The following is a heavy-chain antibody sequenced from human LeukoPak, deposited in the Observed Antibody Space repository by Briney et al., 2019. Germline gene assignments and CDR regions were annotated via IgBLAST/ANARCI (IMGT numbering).Heavy chain of an antibody. J-gene: IGHJ4*02. CDR1: GGSINSSIYY. Sequence: SETLSLTCTVSGGSINSSIYYWGWIRQPPGKGLEWIGSINYSGSTYYNPSLKSRVTLSIDTSKKQFSLRLTSVTAADTAVYYCARVYTVLGPFDYWGQGTLVTVSS. V-gene: IGHV4-39*07. CDR3: ARVYTVLGPFDY. CDR2: INYSGST. D-gene: IGHD2-8*01.